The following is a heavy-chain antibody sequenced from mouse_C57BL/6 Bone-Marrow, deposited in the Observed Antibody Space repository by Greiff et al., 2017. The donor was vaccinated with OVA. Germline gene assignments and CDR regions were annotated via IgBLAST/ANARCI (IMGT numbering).Heavy chain of an antibody. Sequence: VKLQQPGTELVQPGASVKLSCKASGYTFTSYWMHWVKQRPGQGLEWIGNINPSNGGTNYNEKFKGKATLTVDKSSSTAYMQLSSQITEDSAVYYFASWFGYWGQGPLVTVSA. CDR3: ASWFGY. J-gene: IGHJ3*01. CDR1: GYTFTSYW. CDR2: INPSNGGT. V-gene: IGHV1-53*01.